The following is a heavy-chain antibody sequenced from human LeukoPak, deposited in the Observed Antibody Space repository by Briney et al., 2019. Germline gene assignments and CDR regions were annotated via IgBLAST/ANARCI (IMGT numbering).Heavy chain of an antibody. Sequence: GRSLRLSCTASAFTFSSYAMHWVRQAPGKGLEWMAVVSYDGNTKYYADSVRGRFTISRDNSENTLYLQMNSLRAEDTAVYYCARGLMVRGVLFDYWGQGTLVTVSS. J-gene: IGHJ4*02. CDR1: AFTFSSYA. V-gene: IGHV3-33*05. CDR3: ARGLMVRGVLFDY. CDR2: VSYDGNTK. D-gene: IGHD3-10*01.